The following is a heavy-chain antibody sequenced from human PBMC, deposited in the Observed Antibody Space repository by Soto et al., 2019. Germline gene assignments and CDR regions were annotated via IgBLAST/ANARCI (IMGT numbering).Heavy chain of an antibody. CDR2: IYYSGST. Sequence: QVQLQESGPGLVKPSETLSLTCTVSGGSISSYYWSWIRQPPGKGLEWIGYIYYSGSTNYTPSLKSRVTISVDTSRNQFSLKPSSVTAADTAVYYCARGSISDWFDPWGQGTLVTVSS. V-gene: IGHV4-59*01. J-gene: IGHJ5*02. CDR3: ARGSISDWFDP. D-gene: IGHD3-9*01. CDR1: GGSISSYY.